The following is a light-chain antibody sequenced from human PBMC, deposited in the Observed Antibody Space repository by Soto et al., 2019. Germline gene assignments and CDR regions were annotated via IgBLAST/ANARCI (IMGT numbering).Light chain of an antibody. CDR2: GAS. CDR3: QQYVGSPLT. CDR1: QSVSSNY. J-gene: IGKJ5*01. V-gene: IGKV3-20*01. Sequence: EIVLTQSPGTLSLSPGERATLSCRASQSVSSNYLAWYQQKPGQAPRLLIYGASSRATGIPDRFSGSGSGTDFTLTISRLEPEDFAVYHCQQYVGSPLTFGQGTRLEIK.